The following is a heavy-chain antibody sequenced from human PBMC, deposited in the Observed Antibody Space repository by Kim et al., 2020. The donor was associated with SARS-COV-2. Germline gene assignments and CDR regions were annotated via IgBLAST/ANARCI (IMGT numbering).Heavy chain of an antibody. J-gene: IGHJ5*02. D-gene: IGHD2-2*01. CDR3: ARDRGGWVKYQLLFNWFDP. Sequence: ASVKVSCKASGYTFTSYYMHWVRQAPGQGLEWMGIINPSGGSTSYAQKFQGRVTMTRDTSTSTVYMELSSLRSEDTAVYYCARDRGGWVKYQLLFNWFDPWGQGTLVTVSS. V-gene: IGHV1-46*01. CDR2: INPSGGST. CDR1: GYTFTSYY.